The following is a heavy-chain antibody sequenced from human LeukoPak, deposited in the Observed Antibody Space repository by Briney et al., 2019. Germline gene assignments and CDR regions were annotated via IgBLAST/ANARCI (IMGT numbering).Heavy chain of an antibody. D-gene: IGHD1-26*01. V-gene: IGHV1-69*13. CDR2: IIPIFGTA. CDR1: GYTFTSYA. Sequence: SVKVSCKASGYTFTSYAISWVRQAPGQGLEWMGGIIPIFGTANYAQKFQGRVTITADESTSTAYMELSSLRSEDTAVYYCAIEAIGVGAFDYWGQGTLVTVSS. CDR3: AIEAIGVGAFDY. J-gene: IGHJ4*02.